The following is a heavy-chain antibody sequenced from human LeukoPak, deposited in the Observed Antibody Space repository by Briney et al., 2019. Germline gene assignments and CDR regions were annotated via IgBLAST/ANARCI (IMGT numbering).Heavy chain of an antibody. CDR2: INPGGDNT. CDR1: GYTFTNYY. D-gene: IGHD3-10*01. V-gene: IGHV1-46*01. CDR3: ARDRITMVRGVHNWFDP. J-gene: IGHJ5*02. Sequence: GASVKVSCKASGYTFTNYYIHWVRQAPGQGLEWMGLINPGGDNTDYAQNFQGRVTMTRDTSTSTVYMGLSRLRSDDTAVYYCARDRITMVRGVHNWFDPWGQGTLVTVSS.